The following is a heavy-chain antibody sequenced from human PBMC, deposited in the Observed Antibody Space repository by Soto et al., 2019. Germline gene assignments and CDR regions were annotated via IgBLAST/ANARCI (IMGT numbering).Heavy chain of an antibody. Sequence: GSLRLSCAASGFTFSSYGVHWVRQAPGKGLEWVAVISYDGSNKYHADSVKGRFTISRDNSKNTLYLQMNSLRAEDTAVYYCARDYYDSSGYYQSIKYYFDYWGQRTLVTVSS. V-gene: IGHV3-30*03. CDR2: ISYDGSNK. CDR1: GFTFSSYG. J-gene: IGHJ4*02. CDR3: ARDYYDSSGYYQSIKYYFDY. D-gene: IGHD3-22*01.